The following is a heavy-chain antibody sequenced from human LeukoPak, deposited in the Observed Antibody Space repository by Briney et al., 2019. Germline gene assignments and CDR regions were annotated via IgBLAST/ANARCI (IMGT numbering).Heavy chain of an antibody. V-gene: IGHV4-39*07. CDR1: GGSISSSYSY. CDR2: IYYSGST. Sequence: SETLSLTCTVSGGSISSSYSYWGWIRQPPGKGLEWIGNIYYSGSTYYNPSLKSRVTISVDTSKNQFSLRLSSVTAADTAVYYCARDHGDYFFDPWGQGTLVTVSS. J-gene: IGHJ5*02. CDR3: ARDHGDYFFDP. D-gene: IGHD4-17*01.